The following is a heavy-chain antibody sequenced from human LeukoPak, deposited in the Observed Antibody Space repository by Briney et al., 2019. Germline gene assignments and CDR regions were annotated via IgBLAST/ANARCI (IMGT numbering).Heavy chain of an antibody. CDR1: GFTVSSNY. CDR3: ARGRIAAPDYYFDY. Sequence: GGSLRLSCAASGFTVSSNYMSGVRQAPGKGLEWVSVIYSGGDTYYADSVKGRFTISRDNSKNTLYLQMNSLRAEDTAVYYCARGRIAAPDYYFDYWGQGTLVTVSS. CDR2: IYSGGDT. V-gene: IGHV3-53*01. J-gene: IGHJ4*02. D-gene: IGHD6-13*01.